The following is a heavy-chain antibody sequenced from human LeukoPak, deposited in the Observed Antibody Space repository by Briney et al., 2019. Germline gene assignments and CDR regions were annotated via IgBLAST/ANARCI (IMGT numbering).Heavy chain of an antibody. V-gene: IGHV4-34*01. CDR3: ARGRDCSGGSCFSWYFDL. CDR1: GGSISSYY. CDR2: INHSGDT. D-gene: IGHD2-15*01. J-gene: IGHJ2*01. Sequence: SQTLSLTCTVSGGSISSYYWSWIWQPPGKGLERAGQINHSGDTNYNPSLKSRATMSVDTSTNQFSLKLTALTAADTAVYYCARGRDCSGGSCFSWYFDLWGRGTLVTVSS.